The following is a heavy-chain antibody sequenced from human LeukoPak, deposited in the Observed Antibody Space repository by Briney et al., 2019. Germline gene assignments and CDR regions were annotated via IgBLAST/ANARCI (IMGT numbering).Heavy chain of an antibody. CDR2: INSGGRTT. V-gene: IGHV3-74*01. CDR1: GFTLSNYW. CDR3: VRDRPSNYYDSSVDAFDI. Sequence: GGSLRLSCAASGFTLSNYWMHWVRQAPGKGLAWVSRINSGGRTTGYAGSVKGRFTISRDNAKKMLYLLMNSLRAEDTAVYYCVRDRPSNYYDSSVDAFDIWGRGTMVTVSS. J-gene: IGHJ3*02. D-gene: IGHD3-22*01.